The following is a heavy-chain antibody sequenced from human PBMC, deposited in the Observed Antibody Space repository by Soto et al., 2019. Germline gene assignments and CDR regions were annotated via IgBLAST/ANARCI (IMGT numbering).Heavy chain of an antibody. J-gene: IGHJ6*03. Sequence: GESLKISCEGSGYSFTTYWIAWVRQMPGKGLEWMGIIYPGDSGTRYSPSFQGQVTISADKSISTAYLQWSSPKASDSAMYYCARPRTSSHYYDMGVWGEGATVTVSS. CDR1: GYSFTTYW. CDR2: IYPGDSGT. CDR3: ARPRTSSHYYDMGV. V-gene: IGHV5-51*01. D-gene: IGHD6-13*01.